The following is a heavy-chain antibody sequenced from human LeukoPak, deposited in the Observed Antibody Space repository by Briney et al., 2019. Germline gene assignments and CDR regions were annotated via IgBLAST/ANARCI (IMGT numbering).Heavy chain of an antibody. Sequence: GGALRLSFAASGFTLSNYGMHWVRQAPGKGLEWVAVISYDGSAKYYADSVKGRFTISRDNSKNTLYLQMNSLRAEDTAVFYCVRDAFHPSGSALDIWGQGTVVTVSS. CDR2: ISYDGSAK. J-gene: IGHJ3*02. CDR1: GFTLSNYG. V-gene: IGHV3-30*19. D-gene: IGHD1-14*01. CDR3: VRDAFHPSGSALDI.